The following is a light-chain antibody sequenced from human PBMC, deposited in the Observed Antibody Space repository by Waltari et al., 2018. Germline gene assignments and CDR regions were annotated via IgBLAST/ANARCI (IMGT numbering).Light chain of an antibody. CDR3: QQYSSWPLWT. J-gene: IGKJ1*01. CDR2: GPS. Sequence: EIVMTQSPATLSVSPGEEATLSCRASQSVDSNLAWYQQKPGQAPTLILFGPSGRATGVPARFSGSGSGTEYTLTIGSLQSEDSAVYYCQQYSSWPLWTFGQGTKVEIK. V-gene: IGKV3-15*01. CDR1: QSVDSN.